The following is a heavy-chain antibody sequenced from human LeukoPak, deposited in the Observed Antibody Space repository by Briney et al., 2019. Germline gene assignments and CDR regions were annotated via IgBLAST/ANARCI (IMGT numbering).Heavy chain of an antibody. D-gene: IGHD3-16*01. J-gene: IGHJ4*02. CDR2: ISTSSSYI. Sequence: GGSLRLSCAASGFTFSGSTMNWVRQAPGKGLEWVSFISTSSSYIYYADSVRGRFTISRDNAKNSLYLQMNSLRAEDTAVYYCARGWASEAFDYWGQGTLVTVSS. CDR1: GFTFSGST. CDR3: ARGWASEAFDY. V-gene: IGHV3-21*01.